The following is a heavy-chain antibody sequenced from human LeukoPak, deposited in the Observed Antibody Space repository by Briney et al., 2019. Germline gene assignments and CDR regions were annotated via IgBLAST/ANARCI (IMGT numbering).Heavy chain of an antibody. D-gene: IGHD3-22*01. CDR2: ISGSGGST. CDR3: AKTAESYDSSGYWFYFDY. J-gene: IGHJ4*02. Sequence: GGSLRLSCAASGFTFRSYAMSWVRQAPGKGLEWISAISGSGGSTYYADSVKGRFTSSRDNSKNTLYLQMNSLRAEDTAVYYCAKTAESYDSSGYWFYFDYWGQGTLVTVSS. V-gene: IGHV3-23*01. CDR1: GFTFRSYA.